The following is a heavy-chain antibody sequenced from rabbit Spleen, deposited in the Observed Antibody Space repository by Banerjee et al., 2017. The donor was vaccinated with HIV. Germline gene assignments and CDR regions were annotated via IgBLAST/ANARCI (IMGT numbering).Heavy chain of an antibody. V-gene: IGHV1S7*01. J-gene: IGHJ3*01. CDR1: GFDFTNYY. CDR3: ARAIVPWLGLTRLDL. Sequence: QSLEESGGDLVKPGASLTLTCTASGFDFTNYYIYWVRQAPGKGLEWIGIIYAAKGSTDYASWVNGRFTISSDNAQSTVDLKMTSLTAADTATYFCARAIVPWLGLTRLDLWGPGTLVTVS. CDR2: IYAAKGST. D-gene: IGHD4-1*01.